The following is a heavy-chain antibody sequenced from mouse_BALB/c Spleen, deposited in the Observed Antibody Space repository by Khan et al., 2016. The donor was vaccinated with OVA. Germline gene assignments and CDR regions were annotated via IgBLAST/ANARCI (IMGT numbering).Heavy chain of an antibody. CDR1: GYTFTTYT. CDR2: IIPSTDYT. Sequence: QVQLKQSGAELARPGASVKMSCKASGYTFTTYTIHWVKQRPGQGLEWIGYIIPSTDYTTYNQKFKDKATLTADTSSSTAYMQLSSLTSDDSAVYYCAKEGAYYRSDGWFAYWGQGTLVTVSA. D-gene: IGHD2-14*01. V-gene: IGHV1-4*01. J-gene: IGHJ3*01. CDR3: AKEGAYYRSDGWFAY.